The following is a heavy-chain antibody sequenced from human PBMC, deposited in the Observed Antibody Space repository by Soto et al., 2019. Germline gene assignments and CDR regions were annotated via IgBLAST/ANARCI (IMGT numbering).Heavy chain of an antibody. J-gene: IGHJ3*02. V-gene: IGHV4-31*03. D-gene: IGHD3-16*01. CDR1: GGSITSGGYY. Sequence: QVQLQESGPGLVKPSQTLSLTCIVSGGSITSGGYYWSWIRQRPGKGLEWIGYIYNSGSTFYNTSLKSRLTISVGTSKNEFSLKLSSVTAADTAVYYCARDLGAGGSFDIWGQGTLVTVSS. CDR3: ARDLGAGGSFDI. CDR2: IYNSGST.